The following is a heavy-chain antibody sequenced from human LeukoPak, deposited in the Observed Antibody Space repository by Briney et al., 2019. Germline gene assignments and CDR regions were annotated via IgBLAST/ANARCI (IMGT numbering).Heavy chain of an antibody. CDR1: GFTLRSYG. CDR3: ARDFRDTIGFDY. J-gene: IGHJ4*02. V-gene: IGHV3-74*01. CDR2: LSSGGSST. D-gene: IGHD5-18*01. Sequence: GGSLRLSCAASGFTLRSYGMHWVRQPPGKGLLWVSRLSSGGSSTTYADSVKGRFTISRDNGKNTLYLQMNSLRAEDTAVYYCARDFRDTIGFDYWGQGTLVTVSS.